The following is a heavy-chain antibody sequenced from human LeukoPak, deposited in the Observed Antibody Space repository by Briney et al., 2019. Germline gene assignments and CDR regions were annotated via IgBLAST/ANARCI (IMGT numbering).Heavy chain of an antibody. CDR3: AKESNAFYI. Sequence: GGSLRLSCAASGFTFSSFDMHWVRQAPGKGLEWAAVITDDGSDKYYADSVKGRFTISSDNSKNTLYLQMNSLRAEDTAVYYWAKESNAFYIWGQETMVTVSS. V-gene: IGHV3-30*18. J-gene: IGHJ3*02. CDR2: ITDDGSDK. CDR1: GFTFSSFD.